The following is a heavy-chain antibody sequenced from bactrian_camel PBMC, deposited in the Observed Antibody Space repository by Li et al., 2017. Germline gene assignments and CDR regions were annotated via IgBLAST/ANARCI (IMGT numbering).Heavy chain of an antibody. CDR2: IDSDGAT. CDR3: ATGRPPVCPTLRSAQFNY. J-gene: IGHJ4*01. CDR1: GYTLGTYC. V-gene: IGHV3S55*01. Sequence: HVQLVESGGGSVQAGGSLRLSCKASGYTLGTYCMGWFRQAPDGTDREGIAAIDSDGATNYADSVKGRFTISRDNAENTLYLQMESLKPEDTAMYYCATGRPPVCPTLRSAQFNYWGQGTQVTVS. D-gene: IGHD4*01.